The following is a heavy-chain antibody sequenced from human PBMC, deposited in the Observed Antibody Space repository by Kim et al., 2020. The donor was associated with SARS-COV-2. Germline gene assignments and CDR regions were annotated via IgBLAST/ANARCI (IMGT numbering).Heavy chain of an antibody. CDR2: ISYDGSNK. CDR3: ARDQKTFIAAALFDY. V-gene: IGHV3-30*04. Sequence: GGSLRLSCAASGFTFSSYAMHWVRQAPGKGLEWVAVISYDGSNKYYADSVKGRFTISRDNSKNTLYLQMNSLRAEDTAVYYCARDQKTFIAAALFDYWGQGTLVTVSS. J-gene: IGHJ4*02. D-gene: IGHD6-13*01. CDR1: GFTFSSYA.